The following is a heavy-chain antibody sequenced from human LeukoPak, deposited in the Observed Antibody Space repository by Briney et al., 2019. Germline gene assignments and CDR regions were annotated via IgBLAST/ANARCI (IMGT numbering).Heavy chain of an antibody. D-gene: IGHD3-10*01. V-gene: IGHV4-61*10. J-gene: IGHJ3*02. CDR2: IYYSGST. Sequence: SETLSLTCTVSGGSISSGSYYWSWIRQPAGKGLEWIGYIYYSGSTNYNPSLKSRVTISVDTSKNQFSLKLSSVTAADTAVYYCARVVLLWFGEPHDAFDIWGQGTMVTVSS. CDR3: ARVVLLWFGEPHDAFDI. CDR1: GGSISSGSYY.